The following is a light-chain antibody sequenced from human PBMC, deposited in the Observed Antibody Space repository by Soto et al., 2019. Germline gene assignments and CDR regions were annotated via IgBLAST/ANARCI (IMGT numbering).Light chain of an antibody. J-gene: IGLJ3*02. CDR2: DTN. CDR3: VLYMGNGISV. CDR1: SGSVSAGHY. V-gene: IGLV8-61*01. Sequence: QTVVTQEPSFSVSPGGTVTLTCGLNSGSVSAGHYPSWYQQTPGQAPLTLIYDTNTLSSGVPDRFSGSILGNKAALTITGAQADDESDYYCVLYMGNGISVFGGGTKLTVL.